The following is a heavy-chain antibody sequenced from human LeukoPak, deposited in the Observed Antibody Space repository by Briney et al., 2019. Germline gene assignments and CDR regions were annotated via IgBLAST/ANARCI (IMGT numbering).Heavy chain of an antibody. D-gene: IGHD3-22*01. Sequence: SETLSLTCTVSGGSISSSSYYWGWIRQPPGKGLEWIGSIYYSGSTNYNPSLKSRVTISVDTSKNQFSLKLSSVTAADTAVYYCARGDDSSGFYNWFDPWGQGTLVTVSS. CDR2: IYYSGST. J-gene: IGHJ5*02. CDR1: GGSISSSSYY. CDR3: ARGDDSSGFYNWFDP. V-gene: IGHV4-39*07.